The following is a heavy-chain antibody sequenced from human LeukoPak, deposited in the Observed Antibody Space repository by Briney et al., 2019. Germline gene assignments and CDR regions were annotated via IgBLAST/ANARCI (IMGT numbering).Heavy chain of an antibody. CDR1: GYTFTSYG. D-gene: IGHD3-22*01. V-gene: IGHV1-18*01. CDR2: VSTNDGNT. J-gene: IGHJ4*02. Sequence: GASVKVSCTASGYTFTSYGISWVRQATGQGLEWMGWVSTNDGNTVYAQRLQGRVTMTTDTSTSVAYMELRSLTSNDTAVYYCTRAPPGMTMMTDYWGQGTLVTVSS. CDR3: TRAPPGMTMMTDY.